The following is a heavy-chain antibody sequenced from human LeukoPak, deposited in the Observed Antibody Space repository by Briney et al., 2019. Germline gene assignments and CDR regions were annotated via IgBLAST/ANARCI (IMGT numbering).Heavy chain of an antibody. CDR3: AKWGDYDILTGYYVPDY. CDR1: GFTFTNYA. J-gene: IGHJ4*02. CDR2: TGSDGSS. D-gene: IGHD3-9*01. Sequence: PGGSLRLSCVASGFTFTNYAMSWVRQAPGKGLEWVSATGSDGSSYYADSVKGRFTISRDNSKNTLYLQVNSLRAEDTAVYYCAKWGDYDILTGYYVPDYWGQGTLVTVSS. V-gene: IGHV3-23*01.